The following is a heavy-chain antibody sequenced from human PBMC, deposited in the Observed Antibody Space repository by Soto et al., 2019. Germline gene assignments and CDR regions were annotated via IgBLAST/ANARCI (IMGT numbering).Heavy chain of an antibody. Sequence: QVQLVESGGGVVQPGTSLRLSCAASGFTFSSYGMHWVRQAPDKGLEWVAVISYDGSNKYYADSVKGRFTISRDNSKNQVFLQMNSLRAEDTSVYYCAKDDSGSYPDYWGQGTLVTVSS. CDR2: ISYDGSNK. CDR1: GFTFSSYG. J-gene: IGHJ4*02. CDR3: AKDDSGSYPDY. D-gene: IGHD1-26*01. V-gene: IGHV3-30*18.